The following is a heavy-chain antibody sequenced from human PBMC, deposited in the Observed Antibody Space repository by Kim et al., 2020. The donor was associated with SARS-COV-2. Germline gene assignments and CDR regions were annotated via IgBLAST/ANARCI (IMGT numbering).Heavy chain of an antibody. CDR2: IYYSGST. CDR1: GGSVSSGSYY. D-gene: IGHD6-6*01. V-gene: IGHV4-61*01. Sequence: SETLSLTCTVSGGSVSSGSYYWSWIRQPPGKGLEWIGYIYYSGSTNYNPSLKSRVTISVDTSKNQFSLKLSSVTAADTAVYYCARGRVVGRQLAPAGGTLFDYWGQGTLVTVSS. CDR3: ARGRVVGRQLAPAGGTLFDY. J-gene: IGHJ4*02.